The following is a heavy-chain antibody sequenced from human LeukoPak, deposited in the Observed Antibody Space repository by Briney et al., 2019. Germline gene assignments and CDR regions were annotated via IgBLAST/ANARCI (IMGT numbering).Heavy chain of an antibody. D-gene: IGHD3-10*01. CDR2: INPNSGGT. Sequence: ASVKVSCKASGYTFTGYYMHWVRQAPGQGLEWMGWINPNSGGTNYAQKFQGRVTMTRDTSISTAYMELCRLRSDDTAVYYCARTEVWFGEYHFDYWGQGTLVTVSS. V-gene: IGHV1-2*02. J-gene: IGHJ4*02. CDR1: GYTFTGYY. CDR3: ARTEVWFGEYHFDY.